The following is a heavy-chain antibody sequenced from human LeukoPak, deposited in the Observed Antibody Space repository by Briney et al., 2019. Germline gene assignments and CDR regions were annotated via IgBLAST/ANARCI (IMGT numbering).Heavy chain of an antibody. V-gene: IGHV1-2*06. Sequence: ASVKVSCKASGYTFTGYYMHWVRQAPGQGLEWMGRINPNSGGTNYAQKFQGRVTMTRDTSISTAYMELSRLRSDDTAVYYCARGDIAAAGYDYWGQGTLVTVSS. D-gene: IGHD6-13*01. J-gene: IGHJ4*02. CDR1: GYTFTGYY. CDR3: ARGDIAAAGYDY. CDR2: INPNSGGT.